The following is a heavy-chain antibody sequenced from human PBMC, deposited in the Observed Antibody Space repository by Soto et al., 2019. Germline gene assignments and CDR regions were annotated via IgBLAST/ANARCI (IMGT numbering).Heavy chain of an antibody. CDR1: GFTFSSYG. D-gene: IGHD3-10*01. CDR2: ISYDGSNK. CDR3: AKEGSYYGSGSYSPIYYYYMDV. J-gene: IGHJ6*03. Sequence: GGSLRLSCAASGFTFSSYGMHWVRQAPGKGLEWVAVISYDGSNKYYADSVKGRFTISRDNSKNTLYLQMNSLRAEDTAVYYRAKEGSYYGSGSYSPIYYYYMDVWGKGTTVTVSS. V-gene: IGHV3-30*18.